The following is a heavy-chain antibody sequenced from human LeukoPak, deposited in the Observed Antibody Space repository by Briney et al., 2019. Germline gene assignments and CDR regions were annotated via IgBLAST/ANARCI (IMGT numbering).Heavy chain of an antibody. V-gene: IGHV4-59*01. CDR3: ARDKNDYSNGDAFDI. D-gene: IGHD4-11*01. J-gene: IGHJ3*02. CDR1: GGSISSYY. Sequence: SETLSLTCTVSGGSISSYYWSWIRQSPGKGLEWIGYIYYSGSTNYNPSLKSRVTISVDTSKNQFSLKLGSVTAADTAVYYCARDKNDYSNGDAFDIWGQGTMVTVSS. CDR2: IYYSGST.